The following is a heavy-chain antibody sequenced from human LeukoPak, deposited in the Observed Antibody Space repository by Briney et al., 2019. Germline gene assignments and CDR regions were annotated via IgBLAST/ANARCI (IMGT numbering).Heavy chain of an antibody. CDR3: AKREGGGTYYPADY. Sequence: PGGSLRLSCAASGFTFSSYSMTWVRQAPGKGLEWVSYISSSSSTIYYADSVKGRFTISRDNSKNTVYLQMNSLRAEDTAVYYCAKREGGGTYYPADYWGLGTLVTVSS. D-gene: IGHD1-26*01. V-gene: IGHV3-48*01. CDR1: GFTFSSYS. J-gene: IGHJ4*02. CDR2: ISSSSSTI.